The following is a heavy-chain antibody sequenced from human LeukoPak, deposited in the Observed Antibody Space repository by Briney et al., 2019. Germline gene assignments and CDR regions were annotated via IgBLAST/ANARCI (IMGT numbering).Heavy chain of an antibody. CDR1: GYTFTSYG. D-gene: IGHD5-18*01. CDR3: ARSTWIQLVVDY. CDR2: ISAYNGNT. Sequence: GASVKVSCKASGYTFTSYGISWVRQAPGQGLEWVGWISAYNGNTNYAQKLQGRVTMNTDTSTSTAYMELRSLRSDDTAVYYCARSTWIQLVVDYWGQGTLVTVSS. J-gene: IGHJ4*02. V-gene: IGHV1-18*01.